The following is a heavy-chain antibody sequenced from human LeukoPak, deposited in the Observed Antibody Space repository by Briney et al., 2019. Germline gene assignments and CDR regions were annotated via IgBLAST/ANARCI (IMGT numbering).Heavy chain of an antibody. J-gene: IGHJ4*02. V-gene: IGHV1-18*01. CDR1: GYDFTSVG. D-gene: IGHD6-19*01. CDR2: ISPYNGNT. Sequence: GASVKVSCKASGYDFTSVGITWVRRAPGQGLEWMGWISPYNGNTRYAQKFQGRVAMTTDTSTTTAYMESRGLRFNDTAVYYCARAGPGSGWYFDYWGQGTLVTVSS. CDR3: ARAGPGSGWYFDY.